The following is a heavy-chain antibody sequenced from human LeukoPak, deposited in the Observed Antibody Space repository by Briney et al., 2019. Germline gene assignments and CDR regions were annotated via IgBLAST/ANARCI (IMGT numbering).Heavy chain of an antibody. Sequence: PGGSLRLSCAASGFTFSSYAMHWVRQAPGKGLEWVAVISYDGSNKYYADSVKGRFTISRDNAKNSLYLQMNSLRAEDTAVYYCARGPITTFYYYYMDVWGKGTTVTVSS. J-gene: IGHJ6*03. CDR2: ISYDGSNK. CDR3: ARGPITTFYYYYMDV. CDR1: GFTFSSYA. D-gene: IGHD3-9*01. V-gene: IGHV3-30-3*01.